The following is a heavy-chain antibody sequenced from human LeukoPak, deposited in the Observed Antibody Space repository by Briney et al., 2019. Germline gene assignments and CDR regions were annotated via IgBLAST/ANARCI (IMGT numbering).Heavy chain of an antibody. V-gene: IGHV3-21*01. CDR2: ISSSSSYI. CDR1: GFTFSSCS. CDR3: ARDLGVVVAATDQNWFDP. Sequence: GGSLRLSCAASGFTFSSCSMNWVRQAPGKGLEWVSSISSSSSYIYYADSVKGRFTISRDNAKNSLYLQMNSLRAEDTAVYYCARDLGVVVAATDQNWFDPWGQGTLVTVSS. D-gene: IGHD2-15*01. J-gene: IGHJ5*02.